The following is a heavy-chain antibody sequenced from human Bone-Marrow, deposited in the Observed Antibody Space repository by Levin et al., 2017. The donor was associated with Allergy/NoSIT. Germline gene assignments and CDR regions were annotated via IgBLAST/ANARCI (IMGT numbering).Heavy chain of an antibody. Sequence: GASVKVSCKASGYTFISFAMNWVRQAPGQGLEWMGWINTNTGNPTYAQGFTGRFVFSLDTSVNTAYLQINSLQTEDTAVYYCARVRSSRYSFYYMDVWGNGTTVSVSS. D-gene: IGHD6-6*01. CDR2: INTNTGNP. CDR3: ARVRSSRYSFYYMDV. J-gene: IGHJ6*03. CDR1: GYTFISFA. V-gene: IGHV7-4-1*02.